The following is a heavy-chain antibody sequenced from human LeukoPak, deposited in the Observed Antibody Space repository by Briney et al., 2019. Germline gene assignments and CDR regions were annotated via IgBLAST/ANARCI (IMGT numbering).Heavy chain of an antibody. CDR2: MNPNSGNT. J-gene: IGHJ3*02. V-gene: IGHV1-8*02. Sequence: ASVKVSCKASGYTFTSYDINWVRQATGQGLEWMGWMNPNSGNTGYAQKLQGRVTMTTDTSTSTAYMELRSLRSDDTAVYYCARVPRVLLWFGELPSAFDIWGQGTMVTVSS. D-gene: IGHD3-10*01. CDR1: GYTFTSYD. CDR3: ARVPRVLLWFGELPSAFDI.